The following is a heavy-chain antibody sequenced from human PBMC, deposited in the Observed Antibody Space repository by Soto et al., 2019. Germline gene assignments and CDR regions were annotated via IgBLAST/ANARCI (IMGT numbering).Heavy chain of an antibody. D-gene: IGHD2-15*01. CDR2: VYHSGAT. Sequence: PSETLSLTCAVSGYSISSGHYWAWIRQPPGKRLEWIGSVYHSGATYYSPSLQSRVTTSVDASKNQFSLRMNSMIAADTAVYYCARADPDASVGYWGQGTLVTVPQ. CDR3: ARADPDASVGY. V-gene: IGHV4-38-2*01. CDR1: GYSISSGHY. J-gene: IGHJ4*02.